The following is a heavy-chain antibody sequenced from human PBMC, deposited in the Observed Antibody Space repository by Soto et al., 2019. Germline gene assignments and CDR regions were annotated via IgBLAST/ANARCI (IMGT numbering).Heavy chain of an antibody. CDR2: IYWDDDK. V-gene: IGHV2-5*02. D-gene: IGHD2-15*01. Sequence: QITLKESGPTLVQPTQTLTLTCTFSGFSLSTSGVGVAWIRQPPGKALEWLALIYWDDDKRYRPSLETRLTVTKDTAKNPVVLSMTNMDSVDTATYYCAYLPCSGGSCYWFSYSGMDVWGQGTTVTVSS. CDR1: GFSLSTSGVG. J-gene: IGHJ6*02. CDR3: AYLPCSGGSCYWFSYSGMDV.